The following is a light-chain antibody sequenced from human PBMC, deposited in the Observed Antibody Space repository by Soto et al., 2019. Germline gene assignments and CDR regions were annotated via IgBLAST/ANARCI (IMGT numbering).Light chain of an antibody. Sequence: QTVVTQEPSFSVSPGGTVTPTCGLSSGSVSTSHYPSWCQQTPGQAPRTLIYSTNSRSSGVPDRFSGSILGNEAALTITGAQADDECDYYCVLYMGSGIWVFGGGTKLTVL. CDR3: VLYMGSGIWV. V-gene: IGLV8-61*01. J-gene: IGLJ2*01. CDR2: STN. CDR1: SGSVSTSHY.